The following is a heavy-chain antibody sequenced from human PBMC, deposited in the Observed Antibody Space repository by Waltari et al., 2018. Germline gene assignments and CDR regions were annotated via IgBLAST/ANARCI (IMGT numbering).Heavy chain of an antibody. J-gene: IGHJ3*02. V-gene: IGHV4-31*03. CDR1: GGSISSGGYY. Sequence: QVQLQESGPGLVKPSQTLSLTCTVSGGSISSGGYYCSWIRQHPGKGLEWIGYIYYSGSTYYNPSLKSRVTISVDTSKNQFSLKLSSVTAADTAVYYCARDHGELELRHDAFDIWGQGTMVTVSS. D-gene: IGHD1-7*01. CDR2: IYYSGST. CDR3: ARDHGELELRHDAFDI.